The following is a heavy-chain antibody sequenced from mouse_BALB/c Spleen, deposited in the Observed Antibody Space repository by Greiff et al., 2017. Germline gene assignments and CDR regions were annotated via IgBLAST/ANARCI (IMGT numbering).Heavy chain of an antibody. D-gene: IGHD2-14*01. CDR1: GFAFSSYY. V-gene: IGHV5-12-1*01. CDR2: ISSGGGST. CDR3: ARSYRYGYYAMDY. J-gene: IGHJ4*01. Sequence: EVKLVESGGGLVKPGGSLKLSCAASGFAFSSYYMSWVRQTPEKRLEWVAYISSGGGSTYYPDTVKGRFTISRDNAKNTLYLQMSSLKSEDTAMYYCARSYRYGYYAMDYWGQGTSVTVSS.